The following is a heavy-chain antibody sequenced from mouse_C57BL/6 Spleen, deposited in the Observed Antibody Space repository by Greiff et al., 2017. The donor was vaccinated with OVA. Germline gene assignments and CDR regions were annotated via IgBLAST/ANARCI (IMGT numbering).Heavy chain of an antibody. CDR1: GFNIKDDY. Sequence: EVQLQQSGAELVRPGASVKLSCTASGFNIKDDYMHWVKQRPEQGLEWIGWIDPENGDTEYASKFQGKATITADTSSNTAYLQLSSLTSEDTAVYYCTTVYYGNSWGQGTTRTVSS. D-gene: IGHD2-1*01. CDR2: IDPENGDT. J-gene: IGHJ2*01. V-gene: IGHV14-4*01. CDR3: TTVYYGNS.